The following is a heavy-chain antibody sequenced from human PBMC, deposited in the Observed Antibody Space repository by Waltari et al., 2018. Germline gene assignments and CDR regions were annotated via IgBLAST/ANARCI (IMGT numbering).Heavy chain of an antibody. D-gene: IGHD2-15*01. CDR1: GGTFSSYT. V-gene: IGHV1-69*02. Sequence: QVQLVQSGAAVKKPGSSVKVSCKASGGTFSSYTISWVRQAPGQWLEWMGRIIPILGIANYAQKFQGRVTITADKSTSTAYIELSSLRSEDTAVYYCARWVCSGGSCPKYAFDIWGQGTMVTVSS. CDR2: IIPILGIA. J-gene: IGHJ3*02. CDR3: ARWVCSGGSCPKYAFDI.